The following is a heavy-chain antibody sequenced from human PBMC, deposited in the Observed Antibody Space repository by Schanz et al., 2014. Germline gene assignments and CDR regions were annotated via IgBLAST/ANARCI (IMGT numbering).Heavy chain of an antibody. Sequence: QVQLVESGGGVVRPGRSLRLSCATSGFTFSRFGMHWVRQAPGKGPEWVALVWSDGNTKYYVDSVKGRFTISRDNSMNTLHRQMDALRVEATAVNYCARDAVPLVPEYSMDGWGKGPRSPSPQ. CDR3: ARDAVPLVPEYSMDG. V-gene: IGHV3-33*01. CDR2: VWSDGNTK. CDR1: GFTFSRFG. J-gene: IGHJ6*04. D-gene: IGHD2-15*01.